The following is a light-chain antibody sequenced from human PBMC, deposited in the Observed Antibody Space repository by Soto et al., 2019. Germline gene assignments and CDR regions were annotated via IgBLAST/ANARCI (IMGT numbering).Light chain of an antibody. CDR2: AAS. Sequence: DIQMTQSPSTLSASVGDTVTVTCRASQSVSGWLAWYQQKPGEAPKLLIYAASTLQSGVPSRFSGRGSGTEFTLTISSLQPEDFATYYCLQDYNYPLTFGGGTKVDIK. V-gene: IGKV1-5*01. CDR1: QSVSGW. J-gene: IGKJ4*01. CDR3: LQDYNYPLT.